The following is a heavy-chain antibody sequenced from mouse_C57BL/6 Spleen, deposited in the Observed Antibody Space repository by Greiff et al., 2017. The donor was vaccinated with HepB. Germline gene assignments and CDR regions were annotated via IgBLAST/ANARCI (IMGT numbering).Heavy chain of an antibody. CDR1: GYSFTGYF. Sequence: EVQLVESGPELVKPGDSVKISCKASGYSFTGYFMNWVMQSHGKSLEWIGRINPYNGDTFYNQKFKGKATLTVDKSSSTAHMELRSLTSEDSAVYYCARGAITTVVSRAMDYWGQGTSVTVSS. D-gene: IGHD1-1*01. CDR2: INPYNGDT. CDR3: ARGAITTVVSRAMDY. J-gene: IGHJ4*01. V-gene: IGHV1-20*01.